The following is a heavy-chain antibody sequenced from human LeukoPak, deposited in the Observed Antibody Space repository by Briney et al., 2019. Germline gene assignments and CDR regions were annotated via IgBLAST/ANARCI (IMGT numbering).Heavy chain of an antibody. J-gene: IGHJ4*02. CDR2: ISSSSSYI. CDR3: ARDRIAVAGLD. D-gene: IGHD6-19*01. V-gene: IGHV3-21*01. CDR1: GFTFSSYS. Sequence: GGSLRLSCAASGFTFSSYSMNWVRQAPGKGLEWVSSISSSSSYIYYADSVKGRFTISRDNAKNSLYLQMNSLRAEDRAVYYCARDRIAVAGLDWGQGTLVTVSS.